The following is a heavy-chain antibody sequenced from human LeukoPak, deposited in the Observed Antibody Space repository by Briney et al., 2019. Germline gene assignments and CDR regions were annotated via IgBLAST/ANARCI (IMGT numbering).Heavy chain of an antibody. CDR2: ISSSGSTI. CDR1: GFTFSSYE. D-gene: IGHD2-2*02. Sequence: GGSLRLSCAASGFTFSSYEMNWVRQAPGKGLEWVSHISSSGSTIHYADSVKGRFTISRDNAKNSLYLQLNSLRAEDTAVYYCARDLGYCTSTSCYSLYGMDVWGKGTTVTVSS. CDR3: ARDLGYCTSTSCYSLYGMDV. J-gene: IGHJ6*04. V-gene: IGHV3-48*03.